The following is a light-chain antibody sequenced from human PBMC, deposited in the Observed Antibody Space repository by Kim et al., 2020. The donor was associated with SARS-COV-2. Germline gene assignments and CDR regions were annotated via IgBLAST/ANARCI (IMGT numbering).Light chain of an antibody. V-gene: IGLV6-57*01. CDR3: QSFPSSTAWV. J-gene: IGLJ3*02. CDR1: SGSIASNY. Sequence: NFMLTQPHSVSESPGKTITISCTRSSGSIASNYVQWYQQRPGSSPTMLIYEDIHRPSGVPDRFSGSIDRSSNSASLTISGLKTEDEADYYCQSFPSSTAWVFGGGTKVTVL. CDR2: EDI.